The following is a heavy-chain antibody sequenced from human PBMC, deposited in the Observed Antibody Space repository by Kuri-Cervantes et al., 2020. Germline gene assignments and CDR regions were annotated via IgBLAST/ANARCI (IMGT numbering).Heavy chain of an antibody. CDR1: GFTFSSYA. V-gene: IGHV3-23*01. CDR2: ISGSGGST. Sequence: ESLKISLAASGFTFSSYAMSWVRQAPGKGLEWVSAISGSGGSTYYADSVKGRFTISRDNSKNTLYLQMNSLRAEDTAVYYCAKGGMIVVVDFDYWGQGTRVTVSS. J-gene: IGHJ4*02. D-gene: IGHD3-22*01. CDR3: AKGGMIVVVDFDY.